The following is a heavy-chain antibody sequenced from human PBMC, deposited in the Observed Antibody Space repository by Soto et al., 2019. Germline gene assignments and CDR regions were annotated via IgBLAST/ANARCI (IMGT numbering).Heavy chain of an antibody. D-gene: IGHD5-12*01. V-gene: IGHV1-69*13. CDR2: IIPIFGTA. CDR1: GCTFSSYA. J-gene: IGHJ4*02. Sequence: SSVKVSRKASGCTFSSYAISWVRQAPGQGLEWMGGIIPIFGTANYAQKFQGRVTITADESTSTAYMELSSLRSEDTAVYYCARGLLREGYNLIYYFDYWGQGTLVTVSS. CDR3: ARGLLREGYNLIYYFDY.